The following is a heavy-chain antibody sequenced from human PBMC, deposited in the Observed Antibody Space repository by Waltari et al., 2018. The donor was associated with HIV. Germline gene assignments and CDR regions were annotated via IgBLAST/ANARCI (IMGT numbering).Heavy chain of an antibody. J-gene: IGHJ4*02. CDR1: GYSFTSYW. V-gene: IGHV5-51*01. CDR3: ARQESIVGGTGWHPFDY. Sequence: EVQLVQSGAEVKKPGESLKLSCKGSGYSFTSYWIGWVCQMPGQGLEWMGISYPGDSDTRYSPSFQGQVTISADKSISTAYLQWSSLKASDTAMYYCARQESIVGGTGWHPFDYWGQGTLVTVSS. CDR2: SYPGDSDT. D-gene: IGHD1-26*01.